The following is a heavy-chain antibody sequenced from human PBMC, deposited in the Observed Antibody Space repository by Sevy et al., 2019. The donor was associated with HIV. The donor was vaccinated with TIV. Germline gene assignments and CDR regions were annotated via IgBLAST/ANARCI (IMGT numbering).Heavy chain of an antibody. D-gene: IGHD2-2*01. V-gene: IGHV3-30*18. CDR2: ISYDGSNK. J-gene: IGHJ6*02. Sequence: GGSLRLSCAASGFTFSSYGMHWVRQAPGKGLEWVAVISYDGSNKYYADSVKGRFTISRDNSKNTLYLQMNSLRAEDTAGNYCAKEESVVVVPAAMNRYGMDVWGQGTTVTVSS. CDR1: GFTFSSYG. CDR3: AKEESVVVVPAAMNRYGMDV.